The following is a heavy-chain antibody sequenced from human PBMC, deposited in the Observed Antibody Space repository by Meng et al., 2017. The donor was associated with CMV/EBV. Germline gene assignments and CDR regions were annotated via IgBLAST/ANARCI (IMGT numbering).Heavy chain of an antibody. Sequence: GESLKISCAASGFTFSSYAMSWVRQAPGKGLEWVSVIYSGGSSTYYADSVKGRFTISRDNSKNTLYLQMNSLRAEDTAVYYCAKAFRGTKCSSSSGRTRGGGMDVWGQGTTVTVSS. CDR1: GFTFSSYA. D-gene: IGHD6-6*01. V-gene: IGHV3-23*03. J-gene: IGHJ6*02. CDR2: IYSGGSST. CDR3: AKAFRGTKCSSSSGRTRGGGMDV.